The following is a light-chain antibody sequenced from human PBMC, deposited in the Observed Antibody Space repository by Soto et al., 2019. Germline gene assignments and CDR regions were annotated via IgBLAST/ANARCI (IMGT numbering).Light chain of an antibody. CDR1: SNDIGPYNY. J-gene: IGLJ2*01. CDR2: DVT. V-gene: IGLV2-14*03. CDR3: SSYTSISAVV. Sequence: QSALTQPASVSGSPGQSITISCTGTSNDIGPYNYVSWYQQHPGKAPKLLIYDVTNRASGVSDRFSGSKSGRTASLTISGLQAEDEADYDCSSYTSISAVVFGGGTKLTVL.